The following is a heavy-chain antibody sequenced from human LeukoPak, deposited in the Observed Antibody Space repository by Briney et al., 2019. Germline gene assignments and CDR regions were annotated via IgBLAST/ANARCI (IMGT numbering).Heavy chain of an antibody. J-gene: IGHJ4*02. Sequence: GGSLRLSCAASGFTFSSYGMHWVRQAPGKGLEWVAVIWYDGSNKYYADSVKGRFTISRDNSKNTLYLQMNSLRAEDTAVYYCARDRSDTAMVTGVDYWGQGTLVTVSS. CDR2: IWYDGSNK. V-gene: IGHV3-33*01. D-gene: IGHD5-18*01. CDR3: ARDRSDTAMVTGVDY. CDR1: GFTFSSYG.